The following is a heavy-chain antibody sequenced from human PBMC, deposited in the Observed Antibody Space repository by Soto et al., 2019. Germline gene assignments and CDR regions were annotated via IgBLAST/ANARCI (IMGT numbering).Heavy chain of an antibody. CDR3: ATITLGSNRLDY. CDR2: IYYSGST. Sequence: SETLSLTCTVSGGSISSGDYYWSWIRQPPGKGLEWIGYIYYSGSTYYNPSLKSRVTISVDTSKNHFSLKLSSVTAADTAVYYCATITLGSNRLDYWGQGTLVTVSS. D-gene: IGHD1-20*01. V-gene: IGHV4-30-4*01. J-gene: IGHJ4*02. CDR1: GGSISSGDYY.